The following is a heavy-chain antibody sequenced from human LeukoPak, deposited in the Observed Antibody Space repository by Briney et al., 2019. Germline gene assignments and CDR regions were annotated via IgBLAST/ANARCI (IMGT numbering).Heavy chain of an antibody. Sequence: GGSLRLSCAASGFTFDDYGMSWVRQAPGKGLEGVSGINWNGGSTGYADSVKGRFTISRDNAKNSLYLQMNSLRAEDTALYYCATDLDSSGYYYSLDAFDIWGQGTMVTVSS. D-gene: IGHD3-22*01. CDR3: ATDLDSSGYYYSLDAFDI. V-gene: IGHV3-20*04. J-gene: IGHJ3*02. CDR2: INWNGGST. CDR1: GFTFDDYG.